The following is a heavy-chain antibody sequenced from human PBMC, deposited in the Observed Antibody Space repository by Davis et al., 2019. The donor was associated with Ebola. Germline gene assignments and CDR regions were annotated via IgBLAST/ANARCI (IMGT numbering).Heavy chain of an antibody. CDR1: GDSITNYY. CDR2: IYGSGST. D-gene: IGHD2-21*01. CDR3: ARGVLLGDNWFDP. J-gene: IGHJ5*02. V-gene: IGHV4-4*07. Sequence: PSETLSLTCTVSGDSITNYYWSWIRHPAGKGLEWIGRIYGSGSTNYNPSLQSRVTMSVDTSKNQFSLKLTSVTAADTAVYYCARGVLLGDNWFDPWGQGTLVTVSS.